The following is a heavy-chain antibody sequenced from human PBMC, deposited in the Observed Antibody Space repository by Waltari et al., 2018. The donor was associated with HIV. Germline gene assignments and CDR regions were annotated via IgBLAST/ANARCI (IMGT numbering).Heavy chain of an antibody. CDR1: GLTFSSYS. Sequence: EVQLVESGGGLVQPGGSLRLSCAASGLTFSSYSMNWVRQAPGKGLEWVSYISSSSSTIYYADSVKGRFTISRDNAKNSLYLQMNSLRDEDTAVYYCAGGLMTTSPTWGQGTLVTVSS. V-gene: IGHV3-48*02. CDR2: ISSSSSTI. D-gene: IGHD4-17*01. J-gene: IGHJ5*02. CDR3: AGGLMTTSPT.